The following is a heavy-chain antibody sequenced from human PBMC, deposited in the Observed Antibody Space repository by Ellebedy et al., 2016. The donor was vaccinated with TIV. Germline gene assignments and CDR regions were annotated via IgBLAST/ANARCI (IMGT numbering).Heavy chain of an antibody. CDR3: ARDRVVTAMRYYYYGMDV. V-gene: IGHV3-53*01. CDR2: IYSGGST. D-gene: IGHD2-21*02. Sequence: GESLKISCAASGFTVSSNYMSWVRQAPGKGLEWVSVIYSGGSTYYADSVKGRFTISRDNSKNTLYLRMNSLRAEDTAVYYCARDRVVTAMRYYYYGMDVWGQGTTVTVSS. J-gene: IGHJ6*02. CDR1: GFTVSSNY.